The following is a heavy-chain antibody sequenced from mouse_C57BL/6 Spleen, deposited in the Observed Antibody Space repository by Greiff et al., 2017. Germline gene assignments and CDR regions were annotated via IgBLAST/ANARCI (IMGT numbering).Heavy chain of an antibody. D-gene: IGHD3-3*01. CDR3: AREAGGPFAY. CDR1: GYAFSSSW. J-gene: IGHJ3*01. CDR2: IYPGDGDT. V-gene: IGHV1-82*01. Sequence: VQLQQSGPELVKPGASVKISCKASGYAFSSSWLNWVKQRPGKGLEWIGRIYPGDGDTNYNGKFKGKATLTADKSSSTAYMQLSSLPSEDSSVYSCAREAGGPFAYWGQGTLVTVSA.